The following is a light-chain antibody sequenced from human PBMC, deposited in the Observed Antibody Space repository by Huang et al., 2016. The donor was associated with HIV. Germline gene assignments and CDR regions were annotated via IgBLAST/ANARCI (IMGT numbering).Light chain of an antibody. CDR2: DAS. CDR1: ESVRSN. J-gene: IGKJ3*01. CDR3: QKYDNWPPFT. Sequence: EIVMTQSPGTLSVSPGERATLSYRASESVRSNLAWYQQKPDQAPRLLIYDASTRATGGPARFSGSGSGTQFTLSIRSLQSEDFAVYYCQKYDNWPPFTFGPGTKVDI. V-gene: IGKV3-15*01.